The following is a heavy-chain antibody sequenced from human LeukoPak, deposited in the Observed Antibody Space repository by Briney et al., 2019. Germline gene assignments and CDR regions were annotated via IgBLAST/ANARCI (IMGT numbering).Heavy chain of an antibody. CDR2: VKQDGIET. J-gene: IGHJ4*02. CDR3: ARDGTGFDY. V-gene: IGHV3-7*01. Sequence: PGGSLRLSCVASGFTFSRDWMSWVRQPPRKGVEWVASVKQDGIETQYVDSVKGRFTISRDNAKNSVYLQMNSLRVEDTAVYYCARDGTGFDYWGQGTLVTVSS. D-gene: IGHD2-8*02. CDR1: GFTFSRDW.